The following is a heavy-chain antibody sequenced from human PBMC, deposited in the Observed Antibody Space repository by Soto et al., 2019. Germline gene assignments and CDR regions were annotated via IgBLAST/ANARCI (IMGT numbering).Heavy chain of an antibody. V-gene: IGHV4-59*01. J-gene: IGHJ6*02. CDR3: ARGPAYYGMDV. CDR2: IYYSGST. CDR1: GGSISSYY. Sequence: QVQLQESGPGLVKTSETLSLTCTVSGGSISSYYWSWIRQPPGKGLEWIGYIYYSGSTNYNPSLKSRVTISVDTSKNQFSLKLSSVTAADTAVYYCARGPAYYGMDVWGQGTTVTVSS.